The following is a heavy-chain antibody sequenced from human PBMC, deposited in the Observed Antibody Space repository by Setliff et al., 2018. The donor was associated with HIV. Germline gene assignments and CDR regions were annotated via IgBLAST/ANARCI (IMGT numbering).Heavy chain of an antibody. J-gene: IGHJ4*02. Sequence: SETLSLTCIVSGVSTISSSSSYYWGWTRQPPGKGLEWIGYISDSGITYYNPSLTSRVTISLDKSKNQFSLKLSTVTAADTAVYYCGRGIAEAEVYFDYWGQGTLVTVSS. CDR1: GVSTISSSSSYY. CDR3: GRGIAEAEVYFDY. CDR2: ISDSGIT. V-gene: IGHV4-39*07. D-gene: IGHD6-13*01.